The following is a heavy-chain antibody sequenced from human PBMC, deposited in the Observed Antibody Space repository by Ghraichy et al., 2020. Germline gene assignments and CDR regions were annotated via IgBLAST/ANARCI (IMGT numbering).Heavy chain of an antibody. D-gene: IGHD6-13*01. V-gene: IGHV2-70*01. CDR3: ARMDYSSTLKRGFDP. Sequence: TLSLTLTCTFSGFSLSTSGMCVSWIRQPPGKALEWLALIDWDDDKYYSTSLKTRLTISKDTSKNQVVLTMTNMDPVDTATYYCARMDYSSTLKRGFDPWGQGTLVTVSS. CDR1: GFSLSTSGMC. J-gene: IGHJ5*02. CDR2: IDWDDDK.